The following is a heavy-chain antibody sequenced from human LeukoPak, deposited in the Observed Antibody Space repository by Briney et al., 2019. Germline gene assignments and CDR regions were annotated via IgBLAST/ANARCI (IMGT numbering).Heavy chain of an antibody. CDR2: ISSSGSTI. CDR3: ATLGEGSGWNDY. J-gene: IGHJ4*02. CDR1: GFTFSSYE. V-gene: IGHV3-48*03. D-gene: IGHD6-19*01. Sequence: GGSLRLSCAASGFTFSSYEMNWVRQAPGKGLEWVSYISSSGSTIYYADSVKGRFTISRDNAKNSLYLQMNSLRAEDTALYYCATLGEGSGWNDYWGQGTLVTVSS.